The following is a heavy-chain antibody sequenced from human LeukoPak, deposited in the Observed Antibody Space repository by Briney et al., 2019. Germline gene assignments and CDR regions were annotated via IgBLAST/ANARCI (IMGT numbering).Heavy chain of an antibody. CDR2: IHADGSVR. J-gene: IGHJ4*02. CDR3: ARGRGWVDH. Sequence: GGSLRLSCAASGSTFTAYSMTWFRQAPGKGLEWVANIHADGSVRNYVDSVKGRFTISRDNARNSVYLQLNSLRAEDTALYYCARGRGWVDHWGQGTLVTVSS. D-gene: IGHD3-16*01. CDR1: GSTFTAYS. V-gene: IGHV3-7*01.